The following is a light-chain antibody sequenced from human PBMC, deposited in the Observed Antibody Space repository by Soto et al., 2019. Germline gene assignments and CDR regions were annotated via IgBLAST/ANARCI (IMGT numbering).Light chain of an antibody. CDR1: SSDIGSDNL. V-gene: IGLV2-23*02. CDR3: CSYAGSGKVV. Sequence: QSVLTQPASVSGSLGQSISISCTGTSSDIGSDNLVSWYQQYPGKAPKLMILEVSARPSGVSNRFSGSKSGDTASLTISGLQADDEADYYCCSYAGSGKVVFGGGTKVTVL. J-gene: IGLJ2*01. CDR2: EVS.